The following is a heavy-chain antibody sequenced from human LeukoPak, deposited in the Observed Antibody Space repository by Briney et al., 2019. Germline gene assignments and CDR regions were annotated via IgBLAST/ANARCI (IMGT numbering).Heavy chain of an antibody. CDR3: ARLAPDYADYWFDP. V-gene: IGHV5-51*01. J-gene: IGHJ5*02. Sequence: GESLKISCQTSGYDFSTKWIGWVRQMPGKGLEWMGIISPLDSITRYSPSFQGHVTISADTSINTAYLQWTSLKPSDTAIYYCARLAPDYADYWFDPWGQGTLVTVSS. CDR1: GYDFSTKW. CDR2: ISPLDSIT. D-gene: IGHD4-17*01.